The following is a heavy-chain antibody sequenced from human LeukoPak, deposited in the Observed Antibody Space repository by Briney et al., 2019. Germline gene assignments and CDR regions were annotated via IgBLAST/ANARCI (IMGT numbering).Heavy chain of an antibody. CDR2: INPNSGGT. J-gene: IGHJ4*02. D-gene: IGHD6-13*01. V-gene: IGHV1-2*02. CDR3: ARDSLAAAGPGGH. Sequence: ASVKVSCKASGYTFTDYYMHWVRQAPGQGLEWMGWINPNSGGTNYAQKFQGRVTMTRDTSISTAYMELSRLRSDDTAVYYCARDSLAAAGPGGHWGQGTLVTVSS. CDR1: GYTFTDYY.